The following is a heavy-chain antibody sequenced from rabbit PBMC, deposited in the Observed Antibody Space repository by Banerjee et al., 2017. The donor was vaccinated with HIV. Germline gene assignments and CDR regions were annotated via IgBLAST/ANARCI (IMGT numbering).Heavy chain of an antibody. Sequence: EESGGGLVKPEGSLTLTCTASGFSFSSSYWICWVRQAPGKGLEWIACIYTGGSGSTYYATWAKGRFTISGTSSTTVTLQMTSLTAADTATYFCAREDVAGYKFFNLWGQGTLVTVS. J-gene: IGHJ4*01. CDR3: AREDVAGYKFFNL. CDR1: GFSFSSSYW. CDR2: IYTGGSGST. V-gene: IGHV1S45*01. D-gene: IGHD4-1*01.